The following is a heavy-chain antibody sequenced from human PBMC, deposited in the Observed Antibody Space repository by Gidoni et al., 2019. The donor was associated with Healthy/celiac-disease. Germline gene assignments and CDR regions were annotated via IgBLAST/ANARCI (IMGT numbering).Heavy chain of an antibody. CDR3: ARGDSSGWTGGHWFDP. Sequence: EVQLVESGGGLVKPGGSLRLSCAASGFTFSSYSMNWVRQAPGKGLEWVSSISSSSSYIYYADSVKGRFTISRDNAKNSLYLQMNSLRAEDTAVYYCARGDSSGWTGGHWFDPWGQGTLVTVSS. V-gene: IGHV3-21*01. J-gene: IGHJ5*02. CDR2: ISSSSSYI. D-gene: IGHD6-19*01. CDR1: GFTFSSYS.